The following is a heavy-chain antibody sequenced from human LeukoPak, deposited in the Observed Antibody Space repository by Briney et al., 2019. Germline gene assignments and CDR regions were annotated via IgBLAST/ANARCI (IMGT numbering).Heavy chain of an antibody. J-gene: IGHJ4*02. D-gene: IGHD6-13*01. CDR3: ARSLPYGTTWYGRSDF. CDR2: IRQDGDTK. Sequence: GGSLRLSCVASGFIFRDYTMNWVRQTPGKGLEWVANIRQDGDTKYYVDSVKGRFTISRDNAMNSLYLQMNSLRAEDTAIYYCARSLPYGTTWYGRSDFWGQGTLVTVSS. V-gene: IGHV3-7*03. CDR1: GFIFRDYT.